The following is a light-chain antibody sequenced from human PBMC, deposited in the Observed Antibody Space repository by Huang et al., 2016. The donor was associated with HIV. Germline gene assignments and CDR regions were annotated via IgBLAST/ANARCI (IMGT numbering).Light chain of an antibody. J-gene: IGKJ3*01. Sequence: DIQMTQSPSSLSASVGDRVTITCRASQSISTYLNWYQQKPGKAPKLLIYAASTFQSVVPSRFSGSGSGTDFTLTISRLQPEDVATYYCQQTYSTLTFGPGTKVDIK. CDR2: AAS. V-gene: IGKV1-39*01. CDR3: QQTYSTLT. CDR1: QSISTY.